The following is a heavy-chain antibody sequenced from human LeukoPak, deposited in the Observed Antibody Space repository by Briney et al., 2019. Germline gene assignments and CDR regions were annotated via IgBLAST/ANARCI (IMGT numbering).Heavy chain of an antibody. CDR1: EFTFSSYN. CDR3: ARHLSGITGYTYGRGIDY. Sequence: GGSLRLSCAASEFTFSSYNMNWVRQAPGKGLEWVSSISSFSSYIYYADSVKGRFTISRDNAKTSLYLQMNSLRAEDTAVYYCARHLSGITGYTYGRGIDYWGQGTLVTVSS. J-gene: IGHJ4*02. V-gene: IGHV3-21*01. D-gene: IGHD5-18*01. CDR2: ISSFSSYI.